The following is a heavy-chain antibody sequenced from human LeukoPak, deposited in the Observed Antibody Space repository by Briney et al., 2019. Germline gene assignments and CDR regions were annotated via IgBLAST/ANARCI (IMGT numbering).Heavy chain of an antibody. Sequence: SETLSLTCTVSGGSITGYYWNWIRQPPGKGLEWIGYIHYSGITNYNPSLESRVTTSVDTSKNQISLKLSSVTAADTAVYYCARDVSGISPGYFDFWGPGTLVTVSS. D-gene: IGHD1-26*01. CDR2: IHYSGIT. CDR3: ARDVSGISPGYFDF. J-gene: IGHJ4*02. CDR1: GGSITGYY. V-gene: IGHV4-59*01.